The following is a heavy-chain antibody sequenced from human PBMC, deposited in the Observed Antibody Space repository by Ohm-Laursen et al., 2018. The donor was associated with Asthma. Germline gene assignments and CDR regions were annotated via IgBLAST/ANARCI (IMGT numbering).Heavy chain of an antibody. D-gene: IGHD3-3*01. Sequence: SSLRLSCTASGFTFRSYAMHWVRQAPGKGLEWVAVGGSYYDGGLKYYADSVNGRFTVSRDDSKSTLYLQMNSLRPDDTAVYYCARDVMEWYLPAFDFWGQGTLVTVSS. CDR2: GGSYYDGGLK. V-gene: IGHV3-30-3*01. CDR3: ARDVMEWYLPAFDF. J-gene: IGHJ4*02. CDR1: GFTFRSYA.